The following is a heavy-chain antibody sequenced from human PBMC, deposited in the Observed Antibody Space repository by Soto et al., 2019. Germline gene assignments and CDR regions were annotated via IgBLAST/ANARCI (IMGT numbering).Heavy chain of an antibody. CDR3: ARLSVTTSYFDY. J-gene: IGHJ4*02. Sequence: SETLSLTCTVSGGPISSYYWSWIRQPPGKGLEWIGYIYYSGSTNYNPSLKSRVTISVDTSKNQFSLKLSSVTAADTAVYYCARLSVTTSYFDYWGQGTLVTVSS. CDR2: IYYSGST. CDR1: GGPISSYY. V-gene: IGHV4-59*08. D-gene: IGHD4-17*01.